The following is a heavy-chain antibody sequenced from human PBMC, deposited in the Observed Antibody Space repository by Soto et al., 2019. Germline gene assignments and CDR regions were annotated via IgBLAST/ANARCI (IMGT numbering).Heavy chain of an antibody. V-gene: IGHV1-3*01. CDR3: ARDDRSASGVVTLDQ. CDR1: GYRFKNYA. J-gene: IGHJ4*02. Sequence: XSVKVACTATGYRFKNYAFGWVRQAPGQRLEWMGFTNEGSGNTRFSQKFQGRISITRDTSASTVYLDLSSLTSEDTAIYYCARDDRSASGVVTLDQWGPGTLVTVSS. D-gene: IGHD3-3*01. CDR2: TNEGSGNT.